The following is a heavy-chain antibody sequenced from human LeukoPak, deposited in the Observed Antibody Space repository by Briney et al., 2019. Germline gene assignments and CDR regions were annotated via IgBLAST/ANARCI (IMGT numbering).Heavy chain of an antibody. CDR1: GFSLSTSGVG. Sequence: SGPTLVKPTQTLTLTCTFSGFSLSTSGVGVGWIRQPPGKAREWLALIYWDDDKRYSPSLKSRLTITKDTSKNQVVLTMTNMDPVDTATYYCARRVVVAAFDYWGQGTLVTVSS. J-gene: IGHJ4*02. CDR2: IYWDDDK. V-gene: IGHV2-5*02. D-gene: IGHD2-15*01. CDR3: ARRVVVAAFDY.